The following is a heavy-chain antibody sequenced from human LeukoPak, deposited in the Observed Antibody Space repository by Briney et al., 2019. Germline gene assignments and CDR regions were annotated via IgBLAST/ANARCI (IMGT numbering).Heavy chain of an antibody. J-gene: IGHJ4*02. CDR1: GFTFSDHY. CDR3: ARSFGGTYYFDY. CDR2: ISISGNTL. V-gene: IGHV3-11*04. D-gene: IGHD1-26*01. Sequence: GGSLRLSCVVSGFTFSDHYMTWIRQAPGEGLEGVSYISISGNTLHYADSVKGRFTISRDNAKNTLFPQMHSLRADDTAVYYCARSFGGTYYFDYWGQGTLVTVSS.